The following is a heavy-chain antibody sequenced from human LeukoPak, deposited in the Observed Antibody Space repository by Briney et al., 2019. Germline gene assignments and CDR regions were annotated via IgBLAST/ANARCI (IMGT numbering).Heavy chain of an antibody. CDR3: AKAALGGSYYYYVMDV. CDR1: GFTFSSYA. CDR2: ISGSGGST. J-gene: IGHJ6*02. Sequence: PGGSLRLSCAASGFTFSSYALTWVRQASGKGLEWVSIISGSGGSTYYADSVKGRFTISRDNPKNTLYLQMNSLRAEDTAVYHCAKAALGGSYYYYVMDVWGQGTTVTVSS. V-gene: IGHV3-23*01. D-gene: IGHD3-16*01.